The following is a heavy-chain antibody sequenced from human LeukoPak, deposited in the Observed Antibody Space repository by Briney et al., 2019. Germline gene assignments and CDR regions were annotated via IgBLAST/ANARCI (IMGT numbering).Heavy chain of an antibody. D-gene: IGHD4-17*01. Sequence: ASVKVSCKASGGTFSSYAISWVRQAPGQGLEWMGRIIPILGIANYAQKFQGRVTITADKSTSTAYMELSSLRSEDTAVYYCARRLAVTYDLDYWGQGTLVTVSS. CDR1: GGTFSSYA. V-gene: IGHV1-69*04. CDR3: ARRLAVTYDLDY. CDR2: IIPILGIA. J-gene: IGHJ4*02.